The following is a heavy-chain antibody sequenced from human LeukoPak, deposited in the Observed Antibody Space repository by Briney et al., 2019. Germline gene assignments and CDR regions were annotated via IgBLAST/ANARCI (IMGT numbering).Heavy chain of an antibody. CDR2: IYTSGST. V-gene: IGHV4-61*02. CDR3: AGVAIDYYMDV. J-gene: IGHJ6*03. Sequence: SQTLSLTCTVSGGSISSGSYYWNWIRQPAGKGLEWIGRIYTSGSTNYNPSLKSRVTISVDMSKNQSSLKLSSVTAADTAVYYCAGVAIDYYMDVWGKGTTVTVSS. CDR1: GGSISSGSYY. D-gene: IGHD5-12*01.